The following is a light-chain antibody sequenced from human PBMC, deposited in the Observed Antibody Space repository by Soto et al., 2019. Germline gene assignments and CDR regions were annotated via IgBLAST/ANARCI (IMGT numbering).Light chain of an antibody. J-gene: IGKJ1*01. V-gene: IGKV3-20*01. Sequence: EIVMTQSPVTLSVSPGERATLSCRASQSVSSSYLAWYQQKPGQAPRLLIYGASSRATGIPDRFSGSGSGTDFTLTISRLEPEDFAVYYCQQYGSSSWTFGQGTKVDIK. CDR2: GAS. CDR3: QQYGSSSWT. CDR1: QSVSSSY.